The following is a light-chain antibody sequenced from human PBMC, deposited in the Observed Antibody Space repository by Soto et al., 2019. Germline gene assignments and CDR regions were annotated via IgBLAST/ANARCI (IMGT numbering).Light chain of an antibody. V-gene: IGKV3-15*01. J-gene: IGKJ1*01. CDR2: DTP. CDR3: QEYSHWPPGM. CDR1: HFVSSR. Sequence: EIVVTQSPATLSASPGERVTLSCRASHFVSSRLAWYQQRPGQVPRLLLYDTPPRAPGISARFSGSGSGTEFTLTISSLQSEDFSVYDCQEYSHWPPGMFGPGTTVDSK.